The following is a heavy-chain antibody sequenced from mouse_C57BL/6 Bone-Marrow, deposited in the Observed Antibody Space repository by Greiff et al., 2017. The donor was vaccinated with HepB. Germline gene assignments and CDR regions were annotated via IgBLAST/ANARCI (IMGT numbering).Heavy chain of an antibody. CDR1: GYTFTSYT. V-gene: IGHV1-4*01. CDR2: INPSSGYT. J-gene: IGHJ4*01. CDR3: ARALYDYPYYYAMDY. D-gene: IGHD2-4*01. Sequence: VKLMESGAELARPGASVKMSCKASGYTFTSYTMHWVKQRPGQGLEWIGYINPSSGYTKYNQKFKDKATLTADKSSSTAYMQLSSLTSEDSAVYDCARALYDYPYYYAMDYWGQGTSVTVSS.